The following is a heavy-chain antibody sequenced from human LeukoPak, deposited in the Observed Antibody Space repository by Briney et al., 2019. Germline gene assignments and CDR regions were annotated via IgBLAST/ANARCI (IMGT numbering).Heavy chain of an antibody. V-gene: IGHV3-74*01. J-gene: IGHJ4*02. CDR3: ARGTGYSVFDY. CDR2: MNSDGSST. Sequence: GGSLRLSCAASGFTFSTYWMTWVRQAPGKGLVWVSRMNSDGSSTFYADSVKGRFTISRDNAKNTLFLQMNSLRAEDTAVYYCARGTGYSVFDYWGQGTLVTVSS. CDR1: GFTFSTYW. D-gene: IGHD3/OR15-3a*01.